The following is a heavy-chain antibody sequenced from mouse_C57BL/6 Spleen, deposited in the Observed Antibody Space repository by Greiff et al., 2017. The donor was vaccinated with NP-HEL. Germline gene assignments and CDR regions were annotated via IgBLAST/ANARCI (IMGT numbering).Heavy chain of an antibody. J-gene: IGHJ2*01. D-gene: IGHD2-4*01. CDR1: GYTFTSYW. CDR2: IDPNSGGT. V-gene: IGHV1-72*01. CDR3: ARGNDYSYYFDY. Sequence: SCKASGYTFTSYWMHWVKQRPGRGLEWIGRIDPNSGGTKYNEKFKSKATLTVDKPSSTAYMQLSSLTSEDSAVYYCARGNDYSYYFDYWGQGTTLTVSS.